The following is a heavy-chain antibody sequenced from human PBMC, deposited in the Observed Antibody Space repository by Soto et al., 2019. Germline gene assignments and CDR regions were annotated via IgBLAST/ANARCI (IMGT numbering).Heavy chain of an antibody. V-gene: IGHV3-53*04. CDR3: ARETYYYGSGYYYMDV. CDR2: IYSGGST. CDR1: GFTVSSNY. J-gene: IGHJ6*03. D-gene: IGHD3-10*01. Sequence: GGSLRLSCAASGFTVSSNYMSWVRQAPGKGLEWVSVIYSGGSTYYADSVKGRFTISRHNSKNTLYLQMNSLRAEDTAVYYCARETYYYGSGYYYMDVWGKGTTVTVS.